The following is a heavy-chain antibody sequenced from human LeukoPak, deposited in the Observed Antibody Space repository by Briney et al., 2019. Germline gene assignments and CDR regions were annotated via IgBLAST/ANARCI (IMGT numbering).Heavy chain of an antibody. CDR2: IRYDGSNK. D-gene: IGHD3-10*01. Sequence: GGSLRLSCAASGFTFSSYGMHWVRQAPGKGLEWVAFIRYDGSNKYYADSVKGRFTISRDNSKNTLYLQMNSLRAEDTAVYYCARAMYGSGTYYVDYWGQGTLVTVSS. CDR1: GFTFSSYG. J-gene: IGHJ4*02. CDR3: ARAMYGSGTYYVDY. V-gene: IGHV3-30*02.